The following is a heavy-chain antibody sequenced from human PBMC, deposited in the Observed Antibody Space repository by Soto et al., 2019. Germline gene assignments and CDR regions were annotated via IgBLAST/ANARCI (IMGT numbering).Heavy chain of an antibody. CDR3: ARDAWGIFTHFDY. CDR1: GGSISSGDSC. V-gene: IGHV4-30-4*08. Sequence: SETLSLTCTVSGGSISSGDSCWTWIRQPPGKGLEWIGNICYSGRTYYNPSLKSRVSISEDTSKNHFSLRLSSVTAADTAVYYCARDAWGIFTHFDYWGQGTLVTVSS. D-gene: IGHD3-10*01. CDR2: ICYSGRT. J-gene: IGHJ4*02.